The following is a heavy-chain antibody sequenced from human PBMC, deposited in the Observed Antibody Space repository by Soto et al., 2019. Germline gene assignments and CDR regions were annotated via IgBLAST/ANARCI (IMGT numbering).Heavy chain of an antibody. V-gene: IGHV4-31*03. CDR1: GGSISSGYNY. D-gene: IGHD6-19*01. CDR3: AAGWMMWKD. CDR2: IYYSGIT. J-gene: IGHJ4*02. Sequence: PXETLSLPCTVSGGSISSGYNYWTWIRQLPGKGLEWIVYIYYSGITYYNPSLKSRITISVDTSKNQFSLKLSSVTAADTAVYSCAAGWMMWKDWGQGTLVTVSS.